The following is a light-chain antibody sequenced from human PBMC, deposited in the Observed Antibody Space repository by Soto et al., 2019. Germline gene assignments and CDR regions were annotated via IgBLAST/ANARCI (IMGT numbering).Light chain of an antibody. Sequence: EIVLTPSPVILSLSPVERATLSCRASESVGTYLAWYQQRSGQAPRLLIYDASNRATGVPARFSGSGSGTDFTLTISSLEPEDFAVYYCQQRRNWLTFGGGTKV. CDR3: QQRRNWLT. CDR2: DAS. V-gene: IGKV3-11*01. CDR1: ESVGTY. J-gene: IGKJ4*01.